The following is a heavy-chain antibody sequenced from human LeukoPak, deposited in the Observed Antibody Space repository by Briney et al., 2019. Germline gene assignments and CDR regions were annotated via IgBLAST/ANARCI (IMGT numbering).Heavy chain of an antibody. V-gene: IGHV4-34*01. D-gene: IGHD6-19*01. CDR3: ARDRGCTAVATYYFDY. J-gene: IGHJ4*02. CDR1: GGSFSGYY. Sequence: SETLSLTCAVYGGSFSGYYWSWIRQPPGKGLEWIGEINHSGSTNYNPSLKSRATISVDTSKNQFSLKLSSVTAADTAVYYCARDRGCTAVATYYFDYWGQGTLVTVSS. CDR2: INHSGST.